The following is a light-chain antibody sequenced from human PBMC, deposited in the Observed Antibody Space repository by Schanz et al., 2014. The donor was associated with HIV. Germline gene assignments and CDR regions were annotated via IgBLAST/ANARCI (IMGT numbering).Light chain of an antibody. V-gene: IGLV1-47*01. CDR1: SSNIGSNY. Sequence: QSVLTQPSSASGTPGQRVTISCSGSSSNIGSNYVFWYQQLPGTAPNLLISRNNQRPSGVPDRFSGSKSGTSASLAISGLRFEDEADYYCAAWDDSLSGRVFGGGTKLTVL. CDR2: RNN. J-gene: IGLJ3*02. CDR3: AAWDDSLSGRV.